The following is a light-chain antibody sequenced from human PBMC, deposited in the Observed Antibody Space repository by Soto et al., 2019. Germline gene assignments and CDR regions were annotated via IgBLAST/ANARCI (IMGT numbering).Light chain of an antibody. Sequence: EIVMTQSPATLSVSPGERATLSCRASQSVSSNLAWYQQKPGQAPRLLIYDASTRATGIPARFSGSGSGTDFTLTITSLEPEDFAVYYCQQRSNWPATFGQGTKVDIK. CDR1: QSVSSN. V-gene: IGKV3-11*01. CDR3: QQRSNWPAT. CDR2: DAS. J-gene: IGKJ1*01.